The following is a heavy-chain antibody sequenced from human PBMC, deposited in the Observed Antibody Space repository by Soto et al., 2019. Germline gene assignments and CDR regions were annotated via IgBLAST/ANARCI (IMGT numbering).Heavy chain of an antibody. J-gene: IGHJ4*02. Sequence: QVQLVQSGAEVKKPGASVKVSCKASGYTFTSYYMHWLRQAPGQGLEWMGIINPSAGSTNYAQKFQGRVTMTRDTSTSTVYMELSSLRSEDTALYYCARARTGDFDYWGQGTLVTVSS. CDR3: ARARTGDFDY. CDR1: GYTFTSYY. V-gene: IGHV1-46*01. CDR2: INPSAGST. D-gene: IGHD7-27*01.